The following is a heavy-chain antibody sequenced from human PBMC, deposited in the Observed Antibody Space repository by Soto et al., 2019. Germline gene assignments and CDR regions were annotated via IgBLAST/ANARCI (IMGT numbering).Heavy chain of an antibody. V-gene: IGHV3-23*01. J-gene: IGHJ4*02. CDR1: GFTFSSYA. CDR3: ARDLDGYNRPLDY. D-gene: IGHD5-12*01. CDR2: ISGSGGST. Sequence: EVQLLESGGGLVQPGGSLRLSCAASGFTFSSYAMSWVRQAPGKGLEWVSAISGSGGSTYYADSVKVRFTISRDNSKKTLYLQMNSVRAEDTAVYYCARDLDGYNRPLDYWGQGTLVTVSS.